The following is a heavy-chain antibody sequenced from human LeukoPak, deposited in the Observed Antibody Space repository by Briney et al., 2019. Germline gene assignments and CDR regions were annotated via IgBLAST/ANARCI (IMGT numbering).Heavy chain of an antibody. CDR2: INPNSGGT. J-gene: IGHJ5*02. CDR3: ARVNYYDFEDLDFWFDP. D-gene: IGHD3-22*01. CDR1: GYTFTGYY. V-gene: IGHV1-2*02. Sequence: ASVKVSCKASGYTFTGYYMHWVRQAPGQGLEWMGWINPNSGGTNYAQKFQGRVTMTRDTSISTAYMELSRLRSDDTAVYYCARVNYYDFEDLDFWFDPWGQGTLVTVSS.